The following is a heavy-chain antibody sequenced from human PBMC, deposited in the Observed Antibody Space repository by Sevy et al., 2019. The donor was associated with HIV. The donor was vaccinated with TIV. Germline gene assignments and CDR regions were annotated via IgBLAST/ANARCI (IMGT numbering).Heavy chain of an antibody. CDR3: ARRNDVDI. Sequence: SETLSLTCTVSGGSINSDHWNWIRQPPGKGLEWIGYVYYTWGTNSNPSLKNRVTISVDRTKNKFSLKLTSVTAADTAVYYCARRNDVDIWGQGTMVTVSS. J-gene: IGHJ3*02. CDR2: VYYTWGT. V-gene: IGHV4-59*08. CDR1: GGSINSDH.